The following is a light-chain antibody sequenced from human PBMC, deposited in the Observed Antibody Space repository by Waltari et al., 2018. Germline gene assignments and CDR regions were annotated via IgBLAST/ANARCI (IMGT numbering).Light chain of an antibody. CDR3: QTWGTGIVI. CDR1: SGHRNSA. Sequence: QLVLTQSPSASASLGASVKLTCTLSSGHRNSAIPCHQQLPEKGPRCLMKLNSDGSHNKGDGVPDRFSGSSSGAERYLTISSLQSEDEADYYCQTWGTGIVIFGGGTRLTVL. CDR2: LNSDGSH. V-gene: IGLV4-69*01. J-gene: IGLJ2*01.